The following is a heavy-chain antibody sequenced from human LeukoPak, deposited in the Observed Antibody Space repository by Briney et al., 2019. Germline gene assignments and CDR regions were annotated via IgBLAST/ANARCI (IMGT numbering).Heavy chain of an antibody. D-gene: IGHD1-1*01. CDR2: MNPNSGNT. V-gene: IGHV1-8*01. J-gene: IGHJ5*02. CDR3: ARRRGRSSNWFDP. Sequence: ASVKVSCKASGYTFTSYDINWLRQATGQGLEWMGWMNPNSGNTGYAQKFQGRVTMTRNTSISTAYMELSSLRCEDTAVYNCARRRGRSSNWFDPWGQGTLVTVSS. CDR1: GYTFTSYD.